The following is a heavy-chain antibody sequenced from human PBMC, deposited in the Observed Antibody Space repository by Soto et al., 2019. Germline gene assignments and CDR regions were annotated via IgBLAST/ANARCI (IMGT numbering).Heavy chain of an antibody. CDR1: GFTFSSYC. CDR2: INSDGSSI. Sequence: PGGSLRLSCAASGFTFSSYCMHWVRQAPGKGLVWVARINSDGSSISYADSVKGRFTISRDNAKNTLYLQMNSLRAEDTAVYYCAKRTSMSGHYYFDYRGTGILVTVSS. J-gene: IGHJ4*02. D-gene: IGHD3-10*01. V-gene: IGHV3-74*01. CDR3: AKRTSMSGHYYFDY.